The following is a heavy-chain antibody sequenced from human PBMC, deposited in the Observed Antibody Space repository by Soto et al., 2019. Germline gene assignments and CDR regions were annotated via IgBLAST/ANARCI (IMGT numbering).Heavy chain of an antibody. CDR3: ARVGRTVAGRGYYFDY. J-gene: IGHJ4*02. V-gene: IGHV1-69*01. Sequence: QVQLVQSGAEVKKPGSSVKVSCKASGGTLSRYAISWVRQAPGQGLEWMGGIIPIFGAANYAQTFQDRVTIIADESTSTAYMELSSLRSEDTAVYYCARVGRTVAGRGYYFDYWGQGTLVTVSS. D-gene: IGHD6-19*01. CDR1: GGTLSRYA. CDR2: IIPIFGAA.